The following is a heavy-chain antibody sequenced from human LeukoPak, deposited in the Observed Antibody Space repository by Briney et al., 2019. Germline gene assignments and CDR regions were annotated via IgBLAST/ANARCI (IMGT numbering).Heavy chain of an antibody. D-gene: IGHD3-22*01. CDR2: ISGSGGST. CDR1: GFTFSSYA. J-gene: IGHJ3*02. V-gene: IGHV3-23*01. Sequence: PGGSLRLSCAASGFTFSSYAMSWVRQAPGKGLEWVSAISGSGGSTYYADSVKGRFTISRDNSKNTLYLQMNSLRAEDTALYYCAKGSYYYDSSGHHAFDIWGQGTMVTVSS. CDR3: AKGSYYYDSSGHHAFDI.